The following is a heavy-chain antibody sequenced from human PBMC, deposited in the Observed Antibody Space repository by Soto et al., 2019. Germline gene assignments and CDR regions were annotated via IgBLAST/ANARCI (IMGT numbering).Heavy chain of an antibody. CDR3: ASKYGKLDPHWFDP. D-gene: IGHD1-1*01. V-gene: IGHV3-53*01. CDR2: IYSGSST. J-gene: IGHJ5*02. CDR1: GFTVSSNE. Sequence: GGSLRLSCAAPGFTVSSNEMSWVRQAPGMGLDWAAVIYSGSSTAGADSEKCRFTISSHNSKSTLYLPRNSLRAWDTAVYYFASKYGKLDPHWFDPRRQGTLVTVSS.